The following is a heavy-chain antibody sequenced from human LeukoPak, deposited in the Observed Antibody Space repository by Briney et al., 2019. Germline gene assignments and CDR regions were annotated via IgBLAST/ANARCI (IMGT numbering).Heavy chain of an antibody. D-gene: IGHD3-10*01. CDR3: ASLWFGELFPFDS. CDR1: GFTFSSYA. CDR2: ISGSGGST. J-gene: IGHJ4*02. Sequence: PGGSLRLSCAASGFTFSSYAMSWVRQAPGKGLEWVSAISGSGGSTYYADSVKGRFTISRDNSKNTLYLQMNSLRAEDTAVYYCASLWFGELFPFDSWGQGTLVTVSS. V-gene: IGHV3-23*01.